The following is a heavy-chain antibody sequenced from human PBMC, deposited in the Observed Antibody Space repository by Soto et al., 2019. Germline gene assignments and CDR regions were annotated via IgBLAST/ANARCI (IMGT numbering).Heavy chain of an antibody. D-gene: IGHD2-2*01. J-gene: IGHJ4*02. CDR2: ISGSGGST. Sequence: GGSLRLSCAASGFTFSSYAMSWVRQAPGKGLEWVSAISGSGGSTYYADSVKGRFIISRDNSKNTLYLQMNSLRAEDTAVYYCAKHIVVVPATDYWGQGTLVTVSS. CDR1: GFTFSSYA. CDR3: AKHIVVVPATDY. V-gene: IGHV3-23*01.